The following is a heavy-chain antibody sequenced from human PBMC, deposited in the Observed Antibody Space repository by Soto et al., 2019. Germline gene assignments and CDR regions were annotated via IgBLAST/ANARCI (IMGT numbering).Heavy chain of an antibody. CDR2: INNCGST. CDR3: ARVEHNREDNTYP. CDR1: GGSFSGYY. Sequence: QVQLQQWGAGLLKPSEPLSLTCAVYGGSFSGYYWSWIRQPPGKGLEWIGEINNCGSTNYKPALKSRVTISVDTSKNQFSLKLSSVTAADTAVYYCARVEHNREDNTYPWGQGTLVTVSS. D-gene: IGHD1-1*01. V-gene: IGHV4-34*01. J-gene: IGHJ5*02.